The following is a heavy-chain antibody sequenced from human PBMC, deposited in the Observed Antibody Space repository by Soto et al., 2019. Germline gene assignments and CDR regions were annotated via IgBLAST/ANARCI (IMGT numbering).Heavy chain of an antibody. J-gene: IGHJ3*02. Sequence: GGSLRLSCAASGFTFSSYSMNWVRQAPGKGLEWVSYISSSSSTIYYADSVTGRFTISRDNAKNSMYLQMNSLRAEDTAVYYCAREPVIAARPGAFDIWGQGTLVTVSS. CDR1: GFTFSSYS. D-gene: IGHD6-6*01. CDR2: ISSSSSTI. CDR3: AREPVIAARPGAFDI. V-gene: IGHV3-48*04.